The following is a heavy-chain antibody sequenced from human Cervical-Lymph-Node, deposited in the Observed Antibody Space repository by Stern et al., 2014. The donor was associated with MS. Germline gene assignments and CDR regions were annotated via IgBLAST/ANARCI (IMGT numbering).Heavy chain of an antibody. V-gene: IGHV4-59*01. CDR1: GISTISNY. D-gene: IGHD6-25*01. J-gene: IGHJ4*01. CDR2: IYYTGST. Sequence: QVQLQESGPGLVKASETLSLTCSVSGISTISNYWSWFRQSPGKGLEWIGNIYYTGSTNYNPSLKSRVTMSVDTSKNQFSVKVTSVTAADTAVYYCARLAASNSGPFDYWGQGTLVNVSS. CDR3: ARLAASNSGPFDY.